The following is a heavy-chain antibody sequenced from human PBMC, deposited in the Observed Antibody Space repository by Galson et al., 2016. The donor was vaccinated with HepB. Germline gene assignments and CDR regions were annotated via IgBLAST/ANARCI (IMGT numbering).Heavy chain of an antibody. Sequence: SETLSLTCAVYGGSWRGHFWTWIRQSPGMGLEWIGEINQSGRTNYNPSLESRVSMSVDPSKNQFSLELNSMTAADTAVYYCARRPNKGHGVFDFWGQGTTVAVSS. CDR1: GGSWRGHF. D-gene: IGHD2-8*01. V-gene: IGHV4-34*01. J-gene: IGHJ3*01. CDR3: ARRPNKGHGVFDF. CDR2: INQSGRT.